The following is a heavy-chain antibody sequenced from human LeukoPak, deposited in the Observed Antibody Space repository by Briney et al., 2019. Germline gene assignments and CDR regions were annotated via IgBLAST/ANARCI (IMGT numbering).Heavy chain of an antibody. J-gene: IGHJ4*02. D-gene: IGHD4/OR15-4a*01. CDR2: ISWNSGSI. Sequence: PGGSLRLSCAASGFTFDDYAMHWVRQAPGKGLERVSGISWNSGSIGYADSVKGRFTISRDNAKNSLYLQMNSLRAEDTALYYCAKDTNAAIYYFDYWGQGTLVTVSS. CDR1: GFTFDDYA. V-gene: IGHV3-9*01. CDR3: AKDTNAAIYYFDY.